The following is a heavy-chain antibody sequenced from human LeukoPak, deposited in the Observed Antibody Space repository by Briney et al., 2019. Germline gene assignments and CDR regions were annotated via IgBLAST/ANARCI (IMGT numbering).Heavy chain of an antibody. CDR2: LWSDGSNK. CDR3: ARDNFGFDY. D-gene: IGHD1-20*01. CDR1: GFTFSSYG. V-gene: IGHV3-33*01. J-gene: IGHJ4*02. Sequence: PGGSLRLSCAASGFTFSSYGMHWVRQAPGKGLEWVAVLWSDGSNKYHADSVKGRFTISRDNSKNTLYLQMNSLRAEDTAVFYCARDNFGFDYWGQGTLVTVSS.